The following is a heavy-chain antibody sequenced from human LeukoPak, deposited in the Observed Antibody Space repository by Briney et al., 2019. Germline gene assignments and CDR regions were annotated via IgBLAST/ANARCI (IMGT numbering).Heavy chain of an antibody. V-gene: IGHV3-30*02. D-gene: IGHD3-10*01. CDR1: GFTFSSYG. Sequence: PGGSLRLSCAASGFTFSSYGMHWVRQAPGKGLEWVAFIWYDGSNTYYADSVKGRFTITRDSSKNTLYLQMNSLRAEDTAVYYCAKSYGSGSHYYYYYMDVWGKGTTVTVSS. CDR3: AKSYGSGSHYYYYYMDV. J-gene: IGHJ6*03. CDR2: IWYDGSNT.